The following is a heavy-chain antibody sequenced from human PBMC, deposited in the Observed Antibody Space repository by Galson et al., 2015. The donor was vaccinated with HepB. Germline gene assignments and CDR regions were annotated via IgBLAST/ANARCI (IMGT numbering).Heavy chain of an antibody. Sequence: SVKVSCKASGGTFSSYAISWVRQAPGQGLEWMGGIIPIFGTANYAQKFQGRVTITADKSTSTAYMELSSLRSEDTAVYYCVRAPTVTSPFGYWGQGTLVTVSS. J-gene: IGHJ4*02. V-gene: IGHV1-69*06. D-gene: IGHD4-17*01. CDR2: IIPIFGTA. CDR1: GGTFSSYA. CDR3: VRAPTVTSPFGY.